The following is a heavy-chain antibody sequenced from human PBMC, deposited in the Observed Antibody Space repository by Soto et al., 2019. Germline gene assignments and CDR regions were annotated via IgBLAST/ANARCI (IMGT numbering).Heavy chain of an antibody. Sequence: GGSLRLSCAASGFTFSSYAMSWVRQAPGEGLEWVSASSGSGGSTYYADSVKGRFTISRDNSKNTLYLQMNSLRAEDTAVYYCAKDTEGFIAMIVVVTGGYFDYVGQGTLVTVSS. CDR2: SSGSGGST. CDR1: GFTFSSYA. V-gene: IGHV3-23*01. J-gene: IGHJ4*02. D-gene: IGHD3-22*01. CDR3: AKDTEGFIAMIVVVTGGYFDY.